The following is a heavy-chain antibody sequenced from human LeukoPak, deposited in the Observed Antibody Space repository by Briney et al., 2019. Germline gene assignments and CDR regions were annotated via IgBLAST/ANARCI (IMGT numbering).Heavy chain of an antibody. V-gene: IGHV3-23*01. D-gene: IGHD1-1*01. Sequence: PGGSLRLSCAASGFTFSSYVMSWVRQAPGTGLEWVSAISGSGGSTYYADSVKGRFTISRDNSKNTLYLQMNSLRAEDTAVYYCAKELEPRGVFDYWGQGTLVTVSS. CDR1: GFTFSSYV. CDR2: ISGSGGST. J-gene: IGHJ4*02. CDR3: AKELEPRGVFDY.